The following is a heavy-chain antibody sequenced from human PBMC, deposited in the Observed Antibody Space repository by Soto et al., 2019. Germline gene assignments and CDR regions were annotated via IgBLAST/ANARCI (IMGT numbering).Heavy chain of an antibody. CDR3: ARYRIATTGLSP. D-gene: IGHD6-13*01. V-gene: IGHV1-3*04. CDR1: GYVFTSHA. J-gene: IGHJ5*02. CDR2: INTANGNT. Sequence: QVRLVQSGAEVKTPGASVKVSCNTSGYVFTSHAIHWVRQAPGQGLGWMGWINTANGNTKYSQKFQARVTITRETSASTAYMELSSLRSEDTALYYGARYRIATTGLSPWGQGTLVTVSS.